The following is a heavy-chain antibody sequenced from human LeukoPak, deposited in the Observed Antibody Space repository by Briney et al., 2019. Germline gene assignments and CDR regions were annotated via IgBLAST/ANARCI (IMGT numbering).Heavy chain of an antibody. CDR3: AKDNALSSPYCGGDCFDAFDI. Sequence: SGGSLRLSCAASGFTFSSYAMSWVRQAPGKGLEWVSAISGSGGSTYYADSVKGRFTISRDNSKNTLYLQMNSLRAEDTAVYYCAKDNALSSPYCGGDCFDAFDIWGQGTMVTVSS. CDR1: GFTFSSYA. J-gene: IGHJ3*02. D-gene: IGHD2-21*02. V-gene: IGHV3-23*01. CDR2: ISGSGGST.